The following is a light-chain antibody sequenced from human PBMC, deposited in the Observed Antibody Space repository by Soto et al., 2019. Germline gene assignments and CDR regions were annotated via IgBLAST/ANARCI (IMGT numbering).Light chain of an antibody. CDR3: SSYKSSSSLDV. Sequence: QSVLTQPASVSGSPGQSITISCTGTSGDVGGYNYVSWYQQHPGKAPKLMIYDVSDRPSGVSDRFSGSKSGNTASLTISGLQAEDEAAYYCSSYKSSSSLDVFGTGTKLTVL. CDR1: SGDVGGYNY. V-gene: IGLV2-14*03. CDR2: DVS. J-gene: IGLJ1*01.